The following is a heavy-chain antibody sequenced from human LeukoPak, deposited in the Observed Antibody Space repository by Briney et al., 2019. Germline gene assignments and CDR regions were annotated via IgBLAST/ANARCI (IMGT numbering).Heavy chain of an antibody. CDR1: GVSISSDLYY. Sequence: SQTLSLTCTVSGVSISSDLYYWNWIRQPAGKGLGWIGRFYNSGRTNFNPSLKSRVTISADTSKNQFSLKLRSVTAADTAVYYCARGDLKSDWFDPWGQGTLVIVST. D-gene: IGHD3-3*01. V-gene: IGHV4-61*02. J-gene: IGHJ5*02. CDR2: FYNSGRT. CDR3: ARGDLKSDWFDP.